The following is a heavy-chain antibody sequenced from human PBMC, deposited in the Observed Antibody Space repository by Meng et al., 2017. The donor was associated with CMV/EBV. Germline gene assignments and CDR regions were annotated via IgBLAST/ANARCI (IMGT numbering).Heavy chain of an antibody. J-gene: IGHJ4*02. Sequence: QGELHESRPGLVKPSQTLSRTCTVSCGSISSGDYYWSWIRQPPGKGLEWIGYIYYSGSTYYNPSLKSRVTISVDTSKNQFSLKLSSVTAADTAVYYCARDNRRGGVDYWGQGTLVTVSS. CDR3: ARDNRRGGVDY. V-gene: IGHV4-30-4*08. CDR2: IYYSGST. CDR1: CGSISSGDYY. D-gene: IGHD3-3*01.